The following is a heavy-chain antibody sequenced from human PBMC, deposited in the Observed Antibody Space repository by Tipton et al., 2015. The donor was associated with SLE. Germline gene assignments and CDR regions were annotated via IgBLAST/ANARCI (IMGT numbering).Heavy chain of an antibody. D-gene: IGHD2-21*01. Sequence: TLSLTCTVSGYSISSGYCWGWIRQPPGKGLEWIGSIYHSGSTYYNPSLKSRVTISVDTSKNQFSLKLSSVTAADTAVYYCARGAVLIQDNSWFDPWGQGTLVTVSS. CDR3: ARGAVLIQDNSWFDP. CDR1: GYSISSGYC. V-gene: IGHV4-38-2*02. J-gene: IGHJ5*02. CDR2: IYHSGST.